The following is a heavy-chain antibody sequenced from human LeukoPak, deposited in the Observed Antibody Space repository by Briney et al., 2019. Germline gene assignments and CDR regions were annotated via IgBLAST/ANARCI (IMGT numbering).Heavy chain of an antibody. D-gene: IGHD2-15*01. Sequence: GGSLRLSCAASGFTFSSYEMNWVRQAPGKGLEWVSYISSSGSTIFYADSVKGRFTISRDNAKNSLYLQMNSLRAEDTALYYCAKGQVVVAAALGYWGQGTLVTVSS. J-gene: IGHJ4*02. V-gene: IGHV3-48*03. CDR3: AKGQVVVAAALGY. CDR2: ISSSGSTI. CDR1: GFTFSSYE.